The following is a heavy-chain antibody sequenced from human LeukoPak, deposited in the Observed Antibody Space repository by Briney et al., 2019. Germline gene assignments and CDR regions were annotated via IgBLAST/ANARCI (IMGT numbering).Heavy chain of an antibody. CDR1: GFTFSSYS. D-gene: IGHD5-12*01. CDR3: ARYTGYALSY. Sequence: GGSLRLSCAASGFTFSSYSMNWVRQAPGKGLEWVANINQHGSESYYVDSVKGRFTISRDNAKNSLYLQMNSLRAEDTAVYYCARYTGYALSYWGQGTLVTVSS. CDR2: INQHGSES. V-gene: IGHV3-7*04. J-gene: IGHJ4*02.